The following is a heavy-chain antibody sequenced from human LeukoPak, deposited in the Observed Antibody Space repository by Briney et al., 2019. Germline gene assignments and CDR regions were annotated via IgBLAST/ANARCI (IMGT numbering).Heavy chain of an antibody. CDR1: GGSISSGGYY. D-gene: IGHD4-17*01. J-gene: IGHJ5*02. Sequence: SQTLSLTCTVSGGSISSGGYYWSWIRQHPGKGLEWIGYIYYSGSTYYNPSLKSRVTISVDTSKNQFSLKLSSVTAADTAVYYCARGKAVTRGWFDPWGQGTLVTVSS. CDR2: IYYSGST. CDR3: ARGKAVTRGWFDP. V-gene: IGHV4-31*03.